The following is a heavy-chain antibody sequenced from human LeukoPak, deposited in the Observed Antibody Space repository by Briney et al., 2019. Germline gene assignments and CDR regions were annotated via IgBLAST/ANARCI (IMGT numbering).Heavy chain of an antibody. CDR1: GFTVSSNY. Sequence: QSGGSLRLSCAASGFTVSSNYMTWVRQAPGKGLEWVSVIYSGGSTYYADSVKGRFTISRDNSKNTLYLQMNSMRAEDSAVYYCAREDRSGSYYDYWGQGTLVTVSS. V-gene: IGHV3-53*01. D-gene: IGHD1-26*01. J-gene: IGHJ4*02. CDR2: IYSGGST. CDR3: AREDRSGSYYDY.